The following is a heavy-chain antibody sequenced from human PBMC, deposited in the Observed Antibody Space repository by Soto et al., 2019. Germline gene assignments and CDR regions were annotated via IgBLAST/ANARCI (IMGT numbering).Heavy chain of an antibody. J-gene: IGHJ6*02. V-gene: IGHV1-69*01. CDR2: IIPIFGTA. Sequence: QVQLVQSGAEVKKPGSSVKVSCKASGGTFSSYAISWVRQAPGQGLEWMGGIIPIFGTANYAQKFQGRVTITADESTSTAYMELSSLRSEDTAVYYCARGTGGYSGYDLDYYYYGMDVWGQGTTVTVSS. CDR1: GGTFSSYA. D-gene: IGHD5-12*01. CDR3: ARGTGGYSGYDLDYYYYGMDV.